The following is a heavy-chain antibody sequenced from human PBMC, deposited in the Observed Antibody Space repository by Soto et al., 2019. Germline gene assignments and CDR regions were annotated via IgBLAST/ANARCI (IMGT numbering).Heavy chain of an antibody. CDR2: IIPFFGTP. D-gene: IGHD3-10*01. CDR1: GGVFNAYS. CDR3: ARGESCRGGSCLLDF. Sequence: SVKVSCKASGGVFNAYSITWVRQAPGQGLEWMGGIIPFFGTPNYAQRFQGRVTFTADESTTTGYMDLSSLRSDGTAVYYCARGESCRGGSCLLDFWGQGTLVTVSS. J-gene: IGHJ4*02. V-gene: IGHV1-69*13.